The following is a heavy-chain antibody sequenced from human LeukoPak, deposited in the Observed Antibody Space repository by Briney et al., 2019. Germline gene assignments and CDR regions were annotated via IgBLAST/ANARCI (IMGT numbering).Heavy chain of an antibody. D-gene: IGHD3-16*01. J-gene: IGHJ4*02. Sequence: GGSLRLSCATSGFIFSGSDIHWVRQASGRGLEWVGRIRTKLRNYATAYAASVKGRFTISRDDSGDTAYLQMNSLKTEDTAVYYCARQGIWGFDYWGQGTLVTVSS. CDR3: ARQGIWGFDY. CDR1: GFIFSGSD. V-gene: IGHV3-73*01. CDR2: IRTKLRNYAT.